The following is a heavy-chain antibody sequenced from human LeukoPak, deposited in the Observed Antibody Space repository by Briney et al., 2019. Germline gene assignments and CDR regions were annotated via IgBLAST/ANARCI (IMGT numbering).Heavy chain of an antibody. CDR1: GGSISSSSYY. Sequence: SETLSLTCTVSGGSISSSSYYWGWIRQPPGKGLECIGSIYYSGSTYYNPSLKSRVTISVDTSKNQFSLKLSSVTAADTAVYYCARSVGTSNLYYYYGMDVWGQGTTVTVSS. CDR3: ARSVGTSNLYYYYGMDV. J-gene: IGHJ6*02. CDR2: IYYSGST. V-gene: IGHV4-39*01. D-gene: IGHD1-1*01.